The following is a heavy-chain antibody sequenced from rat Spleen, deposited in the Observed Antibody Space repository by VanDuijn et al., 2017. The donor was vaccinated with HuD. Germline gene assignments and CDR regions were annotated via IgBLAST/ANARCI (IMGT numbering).Heavy chain of an antibody. CDR3: ARSEGTHYYLPFAD. CDR2: ISYSGDT. V-gene: IGHV3-1*01. J-gene: IGHJ3*01. CDR1: GYSITSNF. Sequence: EVQLQESGPGLVKPSQSLSLTCSVTGYSITSNFWGWIRKFPGNKMEWMGYISYSGDTGSNPSLRSRISITRDTSKNQFFLQVNSLRTEDTATYYCARSEGTHYYLPFADWGQGTLVTVSS. D-gene: IGHD1-6*01.